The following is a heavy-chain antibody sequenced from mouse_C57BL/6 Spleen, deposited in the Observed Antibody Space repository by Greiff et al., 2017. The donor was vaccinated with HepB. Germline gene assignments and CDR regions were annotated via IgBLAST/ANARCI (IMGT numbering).Heavy chain of an antibody. Sequence: VQLQQSGAELVRPGASVTLSCKASGYTFTDYEMHWVKQTPVHGLEWIGAIDPETGGTAYNQKFKGKAILTADKSSSTAYMGLRSLTSEDSAVYYCTRGVLTVPYAMDYWGQGTSVTVSS. V-gene: IGHV1-15*01. D-gene: IGHD4-1*01. CDR3: TRGVLTVPYAMDY. CDR1: GYTFTDYE. J-gene: IGHJ4*01. CDR2: IDPETGGT.